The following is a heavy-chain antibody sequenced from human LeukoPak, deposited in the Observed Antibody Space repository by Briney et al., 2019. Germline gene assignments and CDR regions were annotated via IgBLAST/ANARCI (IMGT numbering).Heavy chain of an antibody. V-gene: IGHV3-23*01. D-gene: IGHD6-19*01. Sequence: GGTLRLSCAASGFTFSSYGMSWVRQAPGKGLEWVSTISDSGDKTYYADSEKGRFTISRDNSKNTLYLQMNSLRAEDTAVYYCANLDNSGWYTLDYWGQGTLVTVSS. J-gene: IGHJ4*02. CDR1: GFTFSSYG. CDR3: ANLDNSGWYTLDY. CDR2: ISDSGDKT.